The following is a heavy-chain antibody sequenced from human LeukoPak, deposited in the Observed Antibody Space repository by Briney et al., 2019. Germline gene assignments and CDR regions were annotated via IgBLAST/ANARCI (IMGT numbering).Heavy chain of an antibody. CDR3: ARGGAHGMDV. CDR2: ISSSSSYI. J-gene: IGHJ6*02. D-gene: IGHD1-26*01. Sequence: GGSLRLSCAASGFTISSYSMNWVRQAPGKGLEWVSSISSSSSYIYYADSVRGRFTISRDNAKNSVFLQMNSLRAEDTALYYCARGGAHGMDVWGQGTTVTVPS. V-gene: IGHV3-21*04. CDR1: GFTISSYS.